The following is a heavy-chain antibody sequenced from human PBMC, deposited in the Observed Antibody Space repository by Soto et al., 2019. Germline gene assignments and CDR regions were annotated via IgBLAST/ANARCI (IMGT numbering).Heavy chain of an antibody. CDR2: MNPINGAT. J-gene: IGHJ6*01. Sequence: QVQLLQCGAELKQSGASVKVSCKASGYDFTAYDINWVRQASGQGLEWMGWMNPINGATGSARRFQGRVSMTRNTATNTAYLELTSLRSDDTAVYYCGRGPSPRAPAGGTPYYYAMAVW. V-gene: IGHV1-8*02. D-gene: IGHD6-13*01. CDR1: GYDFTAYD. CDR3: GRGPSPRAPAGGTPYYYAMAV.